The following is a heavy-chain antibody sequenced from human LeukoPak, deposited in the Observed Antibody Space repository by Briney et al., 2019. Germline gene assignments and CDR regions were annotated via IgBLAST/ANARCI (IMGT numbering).Heavy chain of an antibody. CDR1: GFTFSKFP. J-gene: IGHJ3*02. CDR3: AKSLLTSATGTGRAFRI. D-gene: IGHD1-1*01. CDR2: ISASGDVT. V-gene: IGHV3-23*01. Sequence: QPGGSLRLSCAASGFTFSKFPMGWVRQAPGRGLEWVSAISASGDVTFYADSLRGRFTISRDNSKSTLYLQMNGLRAEDTAIFYCAKSLLTSATGTGRAFRIWGQGTSVTVSS.